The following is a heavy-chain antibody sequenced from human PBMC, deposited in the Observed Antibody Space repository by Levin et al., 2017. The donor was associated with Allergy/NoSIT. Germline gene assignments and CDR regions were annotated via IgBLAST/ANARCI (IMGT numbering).Heavy chain of an antibody. V-gene: IGHV2-5*02. CDR2: IYWDDDK. J-gene: IGHJ3*02. D-gene: IGHD3-10*01. CDR1: GFSLRSSGVG. CDR3: AHNTPMERAFDI. Sequence: SGPTLVKPTQTLTLTCSFSGFSLRSSGVGVGWIRQAPGKALEWLALIYWDDDKRYSPSLRSRLTITKDTPKNQVVLTMTNMDPVDKTTNFCAHNTPMERAFDIWGQGTKVTVSS.